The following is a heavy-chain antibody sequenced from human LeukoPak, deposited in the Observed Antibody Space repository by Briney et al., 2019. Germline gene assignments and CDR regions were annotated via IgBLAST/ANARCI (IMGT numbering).Heavy chain of an antibody. CDR1: GFNFNNAW. CDR3: TTGTLTSDY. V-gene: IGHV3-15*01. Sequence: GRSLRLSCAASGFNFNNAWMNWVRQAPGKGLEWVGRIKSKSDGGTTDNAAPVKGRFTISKDDSKNTLYLQMNSLKTEDTGIYYCTTGTLTSDYWGQGTLVTVSS. J-gene: IGHJ4*02. D-gene: IGHD4-17*01. CDR2: IKSKSDGGTT.